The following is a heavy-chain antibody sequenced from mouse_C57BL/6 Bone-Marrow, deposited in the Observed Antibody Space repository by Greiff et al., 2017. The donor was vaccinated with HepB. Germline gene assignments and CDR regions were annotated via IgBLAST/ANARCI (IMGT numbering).Heavy chain of an antibody. J-gene: IGHJ1*03. CDR2: ISYDGSN. CDR3: ARDYYYGSRGYFDV. V-gene: IGHV3-6*01. CDR1: GYSITSGYY. Sequence: EVQRVESGPGLVKPSQSLSLTCSVTGYSITSGYYWNWIRQFPGNKLEWMGYISYDGSNNYNPSLKNRISITRDTSKNQFFLKLNSVTTEDTATYYCARDYYYGSRGYFDVWGTGTTVTVSS. D-gene: IGHD1-1*01.